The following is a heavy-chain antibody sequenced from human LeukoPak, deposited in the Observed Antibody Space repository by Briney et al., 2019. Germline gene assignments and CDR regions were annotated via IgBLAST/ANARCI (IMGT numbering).Heavy chain of an antibody. Sequence: PGGSLRLSCAASGFTLSSYWMHWVRKAPGKGLVWVSRINSDGSSTSYADSVKGRFTISRDNAKNKLYLQMNSLRAEDTAVYYCARVRIAAAGTGYYYNMDVWGKGTTVTISS. V-gene: IGHV3-74*01. CDR2: INSDGSST. CDR3: ARVRIAAAGTGYYYNMDV. J-gene: IGHJ6*03. CDR1: GFTLSSYW. D-gene: IGHD6-13*01.